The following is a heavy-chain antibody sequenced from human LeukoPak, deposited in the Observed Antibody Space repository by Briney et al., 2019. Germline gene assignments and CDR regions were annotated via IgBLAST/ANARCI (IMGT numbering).Heavy chain of an antibody. CDR2: ISAYNGNT. Sequence: ASVKVSCKASGYTFTSYGISWVRQAPGQGLEWMGWISAYNGNTNYAQKLQGRVTMTTDTSTSTAYMELRSLRSDDTAVYYCARDQDIVVVPAAPAEYWGQGTLVTVSS. CDR1: GYTFTSYG. J-gene: IGHJ4*02. D-gene: IGHD2-2*01. V-gene: IGHV1-18*01. CDR3: ARDQDIVVVPAAPAEY.